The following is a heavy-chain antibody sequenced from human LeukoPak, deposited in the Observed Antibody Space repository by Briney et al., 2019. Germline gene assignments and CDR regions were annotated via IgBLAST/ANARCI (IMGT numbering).Heavy chain of an antibody. CDR3: ARGRSIAAARWFDP. D-gene: IGHD6-13*01. CDR2: INHSGST. J-gene: IGHJ5*02. Sequence: SENLSLNCAVYGGSLSGYYWSWIRQPPGKGLEWIGEINHSGSTNYNPSLKSRVTISVDTSKNQFSLKLSSVPAADTAVYYCARGRSIAAARWFDPWGQGTLVTVSS. CDR1: GGSLSGYY. V-gene: IGHV4-34*01.